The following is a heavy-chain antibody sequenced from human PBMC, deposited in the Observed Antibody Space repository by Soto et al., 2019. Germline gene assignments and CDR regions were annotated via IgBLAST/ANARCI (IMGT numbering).Heavy chain of an antibody. V-gene: IGHV1-8*01. CDR2: MNPNSGNT. CDR1: GYTFTSYD. CDR3: ARLYCSGGSCYVDWFDP. J-gene: IGHJ5*02. Sequence: ASVKVSCKASGYTFTSYDINWVRQATGQELEWMGWMNPNSGNTGYAQKFQGRVTMTRNTSISTAYMELSSLRSEDTAVYYCARLYCSGGSCYVDWFDPWGQGTLVTVSS. D-gene: IGHD2-15*01.